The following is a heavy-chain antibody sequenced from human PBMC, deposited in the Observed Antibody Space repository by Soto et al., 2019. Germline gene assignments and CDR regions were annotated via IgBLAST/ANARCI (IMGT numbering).Heavy chain of an antibody. CDR3: ARWRGYELRYYYYMDV. CDR2: MNPNSGNT. D-gene: IGHD5-12*01. V-gene: IGHV1-8*01. Sequence: ASVKVSCKASGYTFTSYDINWVRQATGQGLEGMGWMNPNSGNTGYAQKFQGRVNMTRNNSISTAYMELSSLRSEDTAVYYCARWRGYELRYYYYMDVWGKGTTVTVSS. CDR1: GYTFTSYD. J-gene: IGHJ6*03.